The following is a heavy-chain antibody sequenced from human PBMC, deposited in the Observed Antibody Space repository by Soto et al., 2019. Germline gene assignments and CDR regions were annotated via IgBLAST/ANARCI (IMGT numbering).Heavy chain of an antibody. D-gene: IGHD6-19*01. CDR1: SASFTVYY. Sequence: SETLSLTCTVSSASFTVYYWSWIRQPPGKGLEWIGYIYYSGSTSYNPSLTSRVTLSADTSKNQFSLKLRSVTAADTAVYYCARHYSSGSRNWFDPWGQGTLVTVSS. CDR3: ARHYSSGSRNWFDP. J-gene: IGHJ5*02. V-gene: IGHV4-59*01. CDR2: IYYSGST.